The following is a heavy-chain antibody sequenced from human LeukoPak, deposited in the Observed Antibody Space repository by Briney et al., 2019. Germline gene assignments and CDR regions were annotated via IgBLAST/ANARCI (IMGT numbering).Heavy chain of an antibody. CDR2: MYYSGST. Sequence: SETLSLTCTVSGGSISSSDSYWGWIRQPPGKGLEWIGSMYYSGSTNYNPSLKGRVTISVDTSKNQFSLKLSSVTAADTAVYYCTRDRGDYGGPDYWGRGTLVTVSS. CDR3: TRDRGDYGGPDY. D-gene: IGHD4-23*01. J-gene: IGHJ4*02. V-gene: IGHV4-39*07. CDR1: GGSISSSDSY.